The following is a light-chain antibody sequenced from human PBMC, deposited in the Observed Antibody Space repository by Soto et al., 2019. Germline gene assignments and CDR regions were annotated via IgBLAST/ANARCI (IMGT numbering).Light chain of an antibody. CDR3: QYYGNSRIT. Sequence: EVVMRQSPATLSVSPGEGATLSCRASQGIGDTLAWYQQKPGQAPRLLIYDASTRATDIPARFSGSGSETDFTLTINRLEPEDFAVYYCQYYGNSRITFGQGTRLEIK. CDR1: QGIGDT. J-gene: IGKJ5*01. CDR2: DAS. V-gene: IGKV3-15*01.